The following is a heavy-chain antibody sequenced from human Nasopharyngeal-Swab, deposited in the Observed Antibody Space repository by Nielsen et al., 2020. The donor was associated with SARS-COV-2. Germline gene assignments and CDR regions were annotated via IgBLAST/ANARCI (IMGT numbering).Heavy chain of an antibody. CDR1: GFTFSSYS. CDR2: ISGSSSYI. CDR3: ARALTLRNYYYGMDV. Sequence: GESLKISCAASGFTFSSYSMNWVRQAPGKGLEWVSSISGSSSYIYYADSVKGRFTISRDNAKNSLYLQMNSLRAEDTAVYYCARALTLRNYYYGMDVWGQGTTVTVSS. D-gene: IGHD2/OR15-2a*01. J-gene: IGHJ6*02. V-gene: IGHV3-21*01.